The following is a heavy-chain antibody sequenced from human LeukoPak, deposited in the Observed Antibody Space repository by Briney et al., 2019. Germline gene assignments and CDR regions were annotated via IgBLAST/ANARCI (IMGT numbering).Heavy chain of an antibody. Sequence: GGSLRLSSAASGFTFTAYAMTWVRQAPGQGLEWVSAIGSRGADTYYADSVKGRFTISRDNSRNTLYLQMNGLRVEDTAVYYCAKNGGDSYGTGHFDSWGQGALVTVSS. D-gene: IGHD5-18*01. CDR3: AKNGGDSYGTGHFDS. V-gene: IGHV3-23*01. J-gene: IGHJ4*02. CDR2: IGSRGADT. CDR1: GFTFTAYA.